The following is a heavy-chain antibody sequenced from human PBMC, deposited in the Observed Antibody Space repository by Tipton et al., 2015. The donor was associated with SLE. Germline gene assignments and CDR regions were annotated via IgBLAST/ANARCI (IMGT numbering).Heavy chain of an antibody. CDR3: ARAQVLADDVFNL. V-gene: IGHV3-74*01. D-gene: IGHD2-8*01. CDR1: GLTLSTYW. Sequence: GSLRLSCTASGLTLSTYWMHWVRQAPGKGLVWVSRISGDGTSTSYADSVKGRFTISRDNAMNTVYVQMSSLRDEDMAIYYCARAQVLADDVFNLWGQGTMVTVSS. J-gene: IGHJ3*01. CDR2: ISGDGTST.